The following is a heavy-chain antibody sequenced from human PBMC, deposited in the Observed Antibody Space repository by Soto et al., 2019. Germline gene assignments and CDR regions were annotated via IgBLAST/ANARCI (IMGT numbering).Heavy chain of an antibody. CDR3: ARDHPHSYGVYYFDY. CDR1: GGSISSYY. Sequence: ETLSLTCTVSGGSISSYYWSWIRQPPGRGLEWIGYIYYTGSTNYNPSLQNRVTISIDTSKNQVSLKVNSVTAADTAVYYCARDHPHSYGVYYFDYWGQGTPVTVSS. V-gene: IGHV4-59*01. D-gene: IGHD5-18*01. J-gene: IGHJ4*02. CDR2: IYYTGST.